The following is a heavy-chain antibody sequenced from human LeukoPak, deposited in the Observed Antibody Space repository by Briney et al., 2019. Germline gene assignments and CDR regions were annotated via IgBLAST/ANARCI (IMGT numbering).Heavy chain of an antibody. Sequence: GGSLRLSCAASGFTVSSNYMSWVRQAPGKWLEWVSVIYSGGSTYYADSVKGRFTISRDNSKNTLYLQMNSLRAEDTAVYYCAGGNTYYYDSSGYFDYWGRGTLVTVSS. J-gene: IGHJ4*02. CDR2: IYSGGST. CDR3: AGGNTYYYDSSGYFDY. D-gene: IGHD3-22*01. V-gene: IGHV3-53*01. CDR1: GFTVSSNY.